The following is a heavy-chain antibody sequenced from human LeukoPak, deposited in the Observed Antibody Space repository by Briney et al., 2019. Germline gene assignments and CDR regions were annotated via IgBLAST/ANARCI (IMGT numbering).Heavy chain of an antibody. J-gene: IGHJ6*02. CDR3: AREIGRRTVTTFTVYYGMDV. CDR1: GFTVSSNY. D-gene: IGHD4-17*01. CDR2: IYSGGST. V-gene: IGHV3-53*01. Sequence: GGSLRLSCAASGFTVSSNYMSWVRQAPGKGLVWVSVIYSGGSTYYADSVKGRFTISRDNSKNTLYLQMNSLRAEDTAVYYCAREIGRRTVTTFTVYYGMDVWGQGTTVTVSS.